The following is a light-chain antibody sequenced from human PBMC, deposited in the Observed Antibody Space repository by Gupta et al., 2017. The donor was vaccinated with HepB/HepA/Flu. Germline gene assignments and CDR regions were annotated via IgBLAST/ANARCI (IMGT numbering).Light chain of an antibody. V-gene: IGKV2-30*01. CDR2: KGS. CDR1: HGRVNSNGDNY. J-gene: IGKJ2*01. CDR3: TQGKHWPHT. Sequence: DFGVIQSPLSLPVTLGQPASISCRCSHGRVNSNGDNYLNWFQHRPGQSPTRLIYKGSNRDSGVPDRFSGSGSGTDFTLKISRVEAEDVGVYYCTQGKHWPHTFGQGTKIEIK.